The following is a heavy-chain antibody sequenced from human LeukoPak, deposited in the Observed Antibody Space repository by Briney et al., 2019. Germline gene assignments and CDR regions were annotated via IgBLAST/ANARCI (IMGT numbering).Heavy chain of an antibody. CDR3: ARGSQQQLVDYNWFDP. CDR2: IYYSGST. V-gene: IGHV4-59*12. Sequence: SETLSLTCTVSGTSISSYYWSWIRQPPGGGLEWVGYIYYSGSTNYNPSLKSRVTISVDTSKNQFSLKLSSVTAADTAVYYCARGSQQQLVDYNWFDPWGQGTLVTVSS. J-gene: IGHJ5*02. D-gene: IGHD6-13*01. CDR1: GTSISSYY.